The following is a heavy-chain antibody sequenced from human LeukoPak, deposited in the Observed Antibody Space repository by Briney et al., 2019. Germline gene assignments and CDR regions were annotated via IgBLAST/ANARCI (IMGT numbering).Heavy chain of an antibody. CDR2: IYTSGST. D-gene: IGHD6-19*01. CDR3: ARSAVAGSGFDY. CDR1: GGSISSGSYY. V-gene: IGHV4-61*02. J-gene: IGHJ4*02. Sequence: PSETLSLTCTVSGGSISSGSYYWSWIRLPAGKGLEWIGRIYTSGSTNYNPSLKSPVFISLDTSKNQFSLRLSSVTAADTAVYYCARSAVAGSGFDYWGQGTLVTVSS.